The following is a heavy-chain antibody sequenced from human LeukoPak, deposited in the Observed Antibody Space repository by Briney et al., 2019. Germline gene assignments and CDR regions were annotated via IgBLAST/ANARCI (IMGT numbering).Heavy chain of an antibody. V-gene: IGHV4-59*01. D-gene: IGHD6-6*01. J-gene: IGHJ2*01. CDR2: IYYSGST. CDR1: GGSISSYY. CDR3: AREYASSSGDGYFDL. Sequence: SETLSLTCTVSGGSISSYYWSWIRQPPGKGLEWIGYIYYSGSTNYNPSLKSRVTISVDTSKNQFSLKLSPVTTADTAVYYCAREYASSSGDGYFDLWGRGTLVTVSS.